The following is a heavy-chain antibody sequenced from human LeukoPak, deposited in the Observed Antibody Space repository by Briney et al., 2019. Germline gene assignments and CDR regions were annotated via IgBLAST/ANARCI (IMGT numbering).Heavy chain of an antibody. CDR2: IYYSGST. J-gene: IGHJ4*02. D-gene: IGHD5-24*01. CDR3: ARDEDGYNDY. CDR1: GGSISSYY. V-gene: IGHV4-59*12. Sequence: PSETLSLTCTVSGGSISSYYWSWIRQPPGKGLEWIGYIYYSGSTNYNPSLKSRVTISVDTSENQFSLKLRSVTAADTAIYYCARDEDGYNDYWGQGTLVTVSS.